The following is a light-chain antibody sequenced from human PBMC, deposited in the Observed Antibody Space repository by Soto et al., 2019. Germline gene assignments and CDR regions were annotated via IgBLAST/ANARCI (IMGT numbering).Light chain of an antibody. CDR3: QQSLTLPFT. V-gene: IGKV1-39*01. CDR1: SSVANN. Sequence: DIQMTQSPSFLSASVGDRVTITCRANSSVANNLQWYQQKSGRVPKLLIYAASSLQGGVPSRFSGRGSGTAFRLTIRSLRLEDFATDCCQQSLTLPFTCGGRTKVQI. CDR2: AAS. J-gene: IGKJ4*01.